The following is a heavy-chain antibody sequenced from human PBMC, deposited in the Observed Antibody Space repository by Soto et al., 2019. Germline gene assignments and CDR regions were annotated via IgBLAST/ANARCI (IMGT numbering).Heavy chain of an antibody. CDR3: ARKRIRFLEWAHYYYYGMDV. CDR1: GYTFTSYG. Sequence: QVQLVQSGAEVKKPGASVKVSCKASGYTFTSYGISWVRQAPGQGLEWMGWISAYNGNTNYAQKLQGRVTMTTDTSTSTAYMELRSLRSDDTAVYYCARKRIRFLEWAHYYYYGMDVWGQGTTVTVSS. D-gene: IGHD3-3*01. V-gene: IGHV1-18*01. CDR2: ISAYNGNT. J-gene: IGHJ6*02.